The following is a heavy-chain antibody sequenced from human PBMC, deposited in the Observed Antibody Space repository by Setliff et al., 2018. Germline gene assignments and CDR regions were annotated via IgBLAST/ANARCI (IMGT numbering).Heavy chain of an antibody. CDR1: GGSISGHY. J-gene: IGHJ6*03. CDR3: AREQWLDPPGYYYMDV. D-gene: IGHD6-19*01. V-gene: IGHV4-4*07. Sequence: SETLSLTCTISGGSISGHYWTWIRQPPGKGLEWIGHIYIGGSANYNPSLKSRVTMSIDTSKNQFSLKLNSVTAADMAVYYCAREQWLDPPGYYYMDVWAKGTTVTVSS. CDR2: IYIGGSA.